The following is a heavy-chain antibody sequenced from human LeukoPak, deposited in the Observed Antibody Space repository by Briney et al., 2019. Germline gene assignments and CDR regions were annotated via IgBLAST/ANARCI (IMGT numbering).Heavy chain of an antibody. V-gene: IGHV4-4*02. Sequence: SGTLSLTCVVSGGSISSGNWWSWVRQPPGMGLEWIGEIFHNGSSNYNPSLKSRVTMSLDKSNNQFSLKLSSVTAADTAVYSCAREGSRRLYMDVWGKGTTVIVSS. CDR1: GGSISSGNW. D-gene: IGHD1-26*01. CDR2: IFHNGSS. CDR3: AREGSRRLYMDV. J-gene: IGHJ6*03.